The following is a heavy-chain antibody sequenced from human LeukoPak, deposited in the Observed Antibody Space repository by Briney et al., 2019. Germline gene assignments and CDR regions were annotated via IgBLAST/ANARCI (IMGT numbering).Heavy chain of an antibody. V-gene: IGHV5-51*01. CDR3: ATSFDSSVYYFDY. Sequence: GESLKISCKGSGYSFTSYWIGWVRQMPGKGLEWLGIIQPGDSKTRYSPSFQGQVNLSVDKSINTAYLHWSNLEASDTAIFYCATSFDSSVYYFDYWGRGTLVTVSS. CDR2: IQPGDSKT. CDR1: GYSFTSYW. J-gene: IGHJ4*02. D-gene: IGHD3-22*01.